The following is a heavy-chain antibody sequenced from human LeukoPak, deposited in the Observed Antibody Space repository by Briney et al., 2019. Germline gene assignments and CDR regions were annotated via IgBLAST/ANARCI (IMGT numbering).Heavy chain of an antibody. CDR2: ISSSSSCI. CDR1: GFTFSSYS. V-gene: IGHV3-21*01. D-gene: IGHD6-13*01. Sequence: GGSLRLSCAASGFTFSSYSMNWVRQAPGKGLEWVSSISSSSSCIYYADSVKGRFTISRDNAKNSLYLQMNSLRAEDTAVYYCARGYLAAAGDNWFDPWGQGTLVTVSS. J-gene: IGHJ5*02. CDR3: ARGYLAAAGDNWFDP.